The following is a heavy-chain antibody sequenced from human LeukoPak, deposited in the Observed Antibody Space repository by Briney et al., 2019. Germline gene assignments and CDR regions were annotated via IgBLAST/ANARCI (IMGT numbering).Heavy chain of an antibody. Sequence: GGSLRLSCAASGFTFSSYSMNWVRQAPGKGLEWVSYISSSSSTIYYADSVKGRFTISRDNAKNSLYLQMNSLRAEDTAVYYCAREPAYYGSGSQAHFDYWGQGTLVTVSS. CDR3: AREPAYYGSGSQAHFDY. J-gene: IGHJ4*02. D-gene: IGHD3-10*01. V-gene: IGHV3-48*01. CDR1: GFTFSSYS. CDR2: ISSSSSTI.